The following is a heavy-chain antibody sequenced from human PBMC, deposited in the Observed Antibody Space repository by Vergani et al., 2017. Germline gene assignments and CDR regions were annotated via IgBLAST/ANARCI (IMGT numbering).Heavy chain of an antibody. CDR2: ISNDGRNK. CDR1: GFTFSSYG. J-gene: IGHJ6*02. Sequence: QVQLVESGGGVVQPGRSLRLSCAASGFTFSSYGMHWVRQAPGKGLEGVAVISNDGRNKYYADSVKGRFTISRDNSKITLYLQMNSLRSEDTAVYYCAKDLWDFRLVNGMDVWGQGTTVTVSS. CDR3: AKDLWDFRLVNGMDV. D-gene: IGHD3-16*02. V-gene: IGHV3-30*18.